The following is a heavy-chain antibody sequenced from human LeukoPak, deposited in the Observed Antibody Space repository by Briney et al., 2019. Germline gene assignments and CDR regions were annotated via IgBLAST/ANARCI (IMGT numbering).Heavy chain of an antibody. CDR3: ARHEGGGWYIDY. J-gene: IGHJ4*02. CDR2: IYPDESNI. CDR1: GYSFSNYW. Sequence: GESLKISCMGSGYSFSNYWIGWVRQMPGKGLEWMGIIYPDESNIRYSPSFQGQVTISVDKSISTAYLQWSSLKASDTAIYYCARHEGGGWYIDYWGQGTLVTVSS. D-gene: IGHD6-19*01. V-gene: IGHV5-51*01.